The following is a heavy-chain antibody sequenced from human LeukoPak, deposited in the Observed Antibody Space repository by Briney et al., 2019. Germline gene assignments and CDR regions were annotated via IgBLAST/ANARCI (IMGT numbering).Heavy chain of an antibody. J-gene: IGHJ4*02. CDR3: ARDQGSSWYVDY. D-gene: IGHD6-13*01. Sequence: ASVKVSFKTSGYSFTSFYIHWVRQAPGQGLEWMGWINPSSGGTEYTQKFQGRVTMTGDTSISTAYMELSRLRSDDTAVYYCARDQGSSWYVDYWGQGTLVTVSS. V-gene: IGHV1-2*02. CDR2: INPSSGGT. CDR1: GYSFTSFY.